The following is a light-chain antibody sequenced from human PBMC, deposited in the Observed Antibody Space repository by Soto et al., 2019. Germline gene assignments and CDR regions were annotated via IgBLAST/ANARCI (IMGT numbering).Light chain of an antibody. CDR3: QQYGSSPRT. CDR2: GAS. V-gene: IGKV3-20*01. Sequence: EIVLTQSPGTLSLSPGERATLSCRASQSVSSTYLAWYQQKPGQAPRLLIYGASSRATGIPDRFSGSGSGXXXXXXXXXLEPEDFAVYYCQQYGSSPRTFGQGTKLEIK. CDR1: QSVSSTY. J-gene: IGKJ2*01.